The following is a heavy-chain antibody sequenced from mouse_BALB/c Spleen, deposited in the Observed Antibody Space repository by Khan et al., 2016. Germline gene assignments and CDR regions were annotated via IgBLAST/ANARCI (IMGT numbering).Heavy chain of an antibody. CDR3: ARGITTFAMDY. Sequence: VRLQQSGAELVKPGASVKLSYTASGFNIKDTYMYWMKQRPEQGLEWIGKIDPANGDIKHDPKFQGKATITADTSSNTAYLQLSSLTSEDTAVYFCARGITTFAMDYWGQGTSVTVSS. CDR2: IDPANGDI. CDR1: GFNIKDTY. D-gene: IGHD2-4*01. J-gene: IGHJ4*01. V-gene: IGHV14-3*02.